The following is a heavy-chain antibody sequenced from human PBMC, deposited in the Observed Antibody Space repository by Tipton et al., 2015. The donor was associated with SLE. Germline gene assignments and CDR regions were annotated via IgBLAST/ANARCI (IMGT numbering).Heavy chain of an antibody. Sequence: TLSLTCNDSGDSITSYYWSWLRQPPGKGLEWIGFIYHRGSTHYNPSLKSRVSISADASKNHFSLKLNSVTSADTAVYYCATNGHGETYEIFTEYLRHWGQGTLVTVSS. V-gene: IGHV4-4*08. CDR3: ATNGHGETYEIFTEYLRH. J-gene: IGHJ1*01. D-gene: IGHD5-12*01. CDR2: IYHRGST. CDR1: GDSITSYY.